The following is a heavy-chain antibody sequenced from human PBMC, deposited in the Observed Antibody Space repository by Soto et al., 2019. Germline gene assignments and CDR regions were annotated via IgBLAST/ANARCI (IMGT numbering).Heavy chain of an antibody. V-gene: IGHV1-18*01. Sequence: ASVKVSCKASGYTFTSYGISWVRQAPGQRLEWLGWISAYNGNTNYAQKLQGRVTMTTETPTRTAYMELKSLRSDDTAVYYCAGEGYYSGSGSYSPPRYYGMDVWGQ. CDR2: ISAYNGNT. CDR1: GYTFTSYG. J-gene: IGHJ6*02. D-gene: IGHD3-10*01. CDR3: AGEGYYSGSGSYSPPRYYGMDV.